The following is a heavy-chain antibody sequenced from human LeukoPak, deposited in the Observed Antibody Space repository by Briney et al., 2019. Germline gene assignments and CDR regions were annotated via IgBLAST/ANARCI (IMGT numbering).Heavy chain of an antibody. V-gene: IGHV4-31*03. CDR2: IYYSGST. J-gene: IGHJ4*02. CDR1: GGSISSGGYY. D-gene: IGHD3-3*01. Sequence: PSQTLSLTCTVSGGSISSGGYYWSWIRQHPGKGLEWIGYIYYSGSTYYNPSHKSRVTISVDTSKNQFSLKLSSVTAADTAVYYCARLSDFWSGYYTFDYWGQGTLVTVSS. CDR3: ARLSDFWSGYYTFDY.